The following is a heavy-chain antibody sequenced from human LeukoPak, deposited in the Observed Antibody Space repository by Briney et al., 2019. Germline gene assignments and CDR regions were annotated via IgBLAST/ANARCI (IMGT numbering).Heavy chain of an antibody. Sequence: PGGSLRLSCAVSGVTFSKYVMSWVRQVPGKGLEWVSGINTGGHHTYYADSVKGRFTISRDNSRNTLYLQMNSLRADDAALYYCAKNVGDCSGGSCYSGFDYWGQGTLVTISS. V-gene: IGHV3-23*01. J-gene: IGHJ4*02. CDR3: AKNVGDCSGGSCYSGFDY. CDR1: GVTFSKYV. CDR2: INTGGHHT. D-gene: IGHD2-15*01.